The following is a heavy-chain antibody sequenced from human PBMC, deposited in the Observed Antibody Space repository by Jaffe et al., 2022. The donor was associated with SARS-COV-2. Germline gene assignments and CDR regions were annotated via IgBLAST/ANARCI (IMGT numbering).Heavy chain of an antibody. CDR3: ARQLAVRNSYAPET. D-gene: IGHD5-18*01. J-gene: IGHJ5*02. Sequence: QLQLQESGPGLVKPSETLSLTCTVSGDSIINTNYYWGWIRQPPGKGLEWIGRIYYSGGTYYSPSLKSRVTISVDTSNNQFSLNLSSVTAADTAVYYCARQLAVRNSYAPETWGQGTLVTVSS. CDR1: GDSIINTNYY. V-gene: IGHV4-39*01. CDR2: IYYSGGT.